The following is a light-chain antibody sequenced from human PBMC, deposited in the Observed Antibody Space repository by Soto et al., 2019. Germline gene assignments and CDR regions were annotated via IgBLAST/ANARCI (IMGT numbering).Light chain of an antibody. CDR3: GTWDFSLSVWV. Sequence: QSVLTQPPSVSAAPGQKVTISCSGSSSNIGNNYVSWYQQLPGTVPKLLIYDNNKRPSGIPDRFSGSKSGTSATLGITGLQTGDEADYYCGTWDFSLSVWVFGGGTQLTVL. V-gene: IGLV1-51*01. CDR2: DNN. J-gene: IGLJ3*02. CDR1: SSNIGNNY.